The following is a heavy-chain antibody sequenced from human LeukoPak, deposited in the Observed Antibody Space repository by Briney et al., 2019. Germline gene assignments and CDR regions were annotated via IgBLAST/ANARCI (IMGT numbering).Heavy chain of an antibody. Sequence: GGSLRLSCAASGFTFSSYAMSWVRQAPGKGLEWVSAISGSGGSTYYADSVKGRFTVSRDNPKNTLYLQMNSLRADDTAMYYCAREILRDGSYLIEDWGQGILVTVSS. CDR1: GFTFSSYA. CDR2: ISGSGGST. CDR3: AREILRDGSYLIED. V-gene: IGHV3-23*01. D-gene: IGHD1-26*01. J-gene: IGHJ4*02.